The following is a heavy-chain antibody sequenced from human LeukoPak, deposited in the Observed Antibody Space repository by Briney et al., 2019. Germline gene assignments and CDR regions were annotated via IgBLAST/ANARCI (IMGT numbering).Heavy chain of an antibody. J-gene: IGHJ6*03. D-gene: IGHD5-24*01. CDR2: IYYSGST. CDR3: ARDGHRDGYSVYYYYTDV. V-gene: IGHV4-30-4*07. CDR1: GGSISSGGYS. Sequence: SETLSLTCAVSGGSISSGGYSWSWIRQPTGKGLEWIGYIYYSGSTYYSGNTQYKLSLKRRATISLDTSKNLFSVDLGSVTPADTAVYYCARDGHRDGYSVYYYYTDVWGKGTTVTVPS.